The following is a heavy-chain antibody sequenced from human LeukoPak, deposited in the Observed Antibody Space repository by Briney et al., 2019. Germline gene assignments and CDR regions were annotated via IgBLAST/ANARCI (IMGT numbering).Heavy chain of an antibody. CDR2: IWYDGSNK. CDR1: GFTFSSYG. CDR3: ARRGSAVTTLKGSLDY. V-gene: IGHV3-33*01. Sequence: SGGSLRLSCAASGFTFSSYGMHWVRQAPGKGLEWVAVIWYDGSNKYYADSVKGRFTISRDNSKNTLYLQMNSLRAEDTAVYYCARRGSAVTTLKGSLDYWGQGTLVTVSS. D-gene: IGHD4-17*01. J-gene: IGHJ4*02.